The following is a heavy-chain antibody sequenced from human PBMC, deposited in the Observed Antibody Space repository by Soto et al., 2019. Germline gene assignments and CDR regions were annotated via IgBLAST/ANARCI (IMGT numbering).Heavy chain of an antibody. D-gene: IGHD5-18*01. V-gene: IGHV3-48*02. CDR1: GFTFSSYS. CDR2: ISTSSNTI. J-gene: IGHJ4*02. Sequence: PGGSLRLSCAASGFTFSSYSMNWVRQAPGKGLEWVSYISTSSNTIYYADSVKGRFTISRDSANNSLYLQMNSLTDEDTAVYYCARASRGYSYGYALDYWGQGTLVTVSS. CDR3: ARASRGYSYGYALDY.